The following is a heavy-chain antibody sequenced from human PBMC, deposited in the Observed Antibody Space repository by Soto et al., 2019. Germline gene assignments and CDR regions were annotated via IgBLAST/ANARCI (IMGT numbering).Heavy chain of an antibody. CDR3: ARDWYYFDSSGYSKPVYYYYYGLDV. Sequence: ASVKVSCKASGYAFTDYYLHWVRQAPGQGLEWMGWINPNTGGTKYAQKFQGRVAMTRDTSISTAYMELGGLRSDDTAVYFCARDWYYFDSSGYSKPVYYYYYGLDVWGQGTTVTVSS. V-gene: IGHV1-2*02. CDR2: INPNTGGT. CDR1: GYAFTDYY. J-gene: IGHJ6*02. D-gene: IGHD3-22*01.